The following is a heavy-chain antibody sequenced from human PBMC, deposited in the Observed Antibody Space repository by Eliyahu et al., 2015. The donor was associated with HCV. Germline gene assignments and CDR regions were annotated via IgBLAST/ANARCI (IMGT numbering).Heavy chain of an antibody. Sequence: EVQLVESGGGLVQPGRSLRLSCTASGFTFGDYAMSWFRXAPGKGLEWVGFIRSKAYGGTTEYAASVKGRFTISRDDSKSIAYLQMNSLKTEDTAVHYCTRDPAKYYDFWSGYYRTYYYGMDVWGQGTTVTVSS. D-gene: IGHD3-3*01. J-gene: IGHJ6*02. CDR3: TRDPAKYYDFWSGYYRTYYYGMDV. CDR2: IRSKAYGGTT. CDR1: GFTFGDYA. V-gene: IGHV3-49*03.